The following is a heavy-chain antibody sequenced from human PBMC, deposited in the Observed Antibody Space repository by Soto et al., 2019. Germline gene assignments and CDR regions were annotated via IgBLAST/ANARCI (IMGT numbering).Heavy chain of an antibody. D-gene: IGHD5-12*01. Sequence: EVQLVESGGGLVQPGGSLRLSCAASGFAFNLYEMDWFRQAPGKGREWVAYIKSGASTIFYTDSVKGRFTISRDDAKNLLYLEMNSLRAEDTAVYYCVKEKSVMYSGYDAFDVWGQGTMVTVS. J-gene: IGHJ3*01. CDR2: IKSGASTI. V-gene: IGHV3-48*03. CDR1: GFAFNLYE. CDR3: VKEKSVMYSGYDAFDV.